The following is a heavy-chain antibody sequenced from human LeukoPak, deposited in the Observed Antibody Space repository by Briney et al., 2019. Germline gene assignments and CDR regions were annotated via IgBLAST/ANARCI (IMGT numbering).Heavy chain of an antibody. V-gene: IGHV3-30*18. J-gene: IGHJ4*02. CDR3: AKDQIAYCGGDCYSGLDY. D-gene: IGHD2-21*02. CDR2: ISYDGSNK. Sequence: GGSLRLSCAASGFTFSSYGMHWVRQAPGKGLEWVAVISYDGSNKYYADSVKGRFTISRDNSKNTLYLQMNSLRAEDTAVYYCAKDQIAYCGGDCYSGLDYWGQGTLVTVPS. CDR1: GFTFSSYG.